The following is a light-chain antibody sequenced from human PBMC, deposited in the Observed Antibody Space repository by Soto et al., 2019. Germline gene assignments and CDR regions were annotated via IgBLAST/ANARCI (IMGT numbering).Light chain of an antibody. CDR1: QSIGTY. J-gene: IGKJ2*01. Sequence: DIQMTQSPSSLSASVGDRVTVTCRASQSIGTYVNWYQQKPGKAPYLLIYAASRLQSGVPSKFSGSRLGTDFTLTISSLQPEAFATYYCQQSYTTPYTFGQGTKLEIK. V-gene: IGKV1-39*01. CDR2: AAS. CDR3: QQSYTTPYT.